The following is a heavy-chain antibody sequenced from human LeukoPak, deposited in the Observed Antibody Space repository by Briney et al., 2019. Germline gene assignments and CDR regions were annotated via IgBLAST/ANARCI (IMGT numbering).Heavy chain of an antibody. CDR2: INPNSGGT. J-gene: IGHJ4*02. V-gene: IGHV1-2*02. Sequence: ASVKVSCTASGYTFTGYYMHWVRQAPGQGLEWMGWINPNSGGTNYAQKFQGRVTMTRDTSISTAYMELSRLRSDDTAVYYCAREAPPYYDILTGYYNVRYFDYWGQGTLVTVSS. CDR1: GYTFTGYY. D-gene: IGHD3-9*01. CDR3: AREAPPYYDILTGYYNVRYFDY.